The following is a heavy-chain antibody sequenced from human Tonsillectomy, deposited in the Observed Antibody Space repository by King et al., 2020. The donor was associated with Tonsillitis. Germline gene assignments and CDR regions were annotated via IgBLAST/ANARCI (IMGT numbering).Heavy chain of an antibody. CDR1: GFTFSSYG. Sequence: VQLVESGGGLVKPGGSLRLSCAASGFTFSSYGMNWVRQAPGKGLEWVSSISSSTSYIYYADSVKGRFTISRDNAKNSLYLQMNSLGAEDTAVYYCARVGQWPHMVDYWGQATLVTVSS. J-gene: IGHJ4*02. V-gene: IGHV3-21*01. D-gene: IGHD6-19*01. CDR3: ARVGQWPHMVDY. CDR2: ISSSTSYI.